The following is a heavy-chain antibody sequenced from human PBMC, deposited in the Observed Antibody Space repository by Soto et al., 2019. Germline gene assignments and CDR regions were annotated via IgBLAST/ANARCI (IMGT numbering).Heavy chain of an antibody. CDR2: VHPRGNI. CDR3: VRGSDPYKCGF. Sequence: QVQLQESGPGLVKPSQTLSLTCTVSGASVNSGLYFWNWIRQVPGKGLERIGHVHPRGNIYYNPSLKSRLTMSMDTSNNQVSLQLNSVTVADTAVYYCVRGSDPYKCGFWGQGTLVTVSS. J-gene: IGHJ4*02. V-gene: IGHV4-31*03. CDR1: GASVNSGLYF. D-gene: IGHD6-25*01.